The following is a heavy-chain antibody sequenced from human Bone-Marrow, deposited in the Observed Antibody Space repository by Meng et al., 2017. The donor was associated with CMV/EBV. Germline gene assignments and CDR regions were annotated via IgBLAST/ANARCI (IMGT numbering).Heavy chain of an antibody. Sequence: SVKVSCKASGGTFSSYAISWVRQAPGQGLEWMGGIIPIFGTANYAQKFQGRVTITTDESTSTAYMELSSLRSEDTAVYYCAKDGDFWSGYPRGMDVWGQGTTVTVSS. CDR2: IIPIFGTA. CDR1: GGTFSSYA. D-gene: IGHD3-3*01. V-gene: IGHV1-69*05. CDR3: AKDGDFWSGYPRGMDV. J-gene: IGHJ6*02.